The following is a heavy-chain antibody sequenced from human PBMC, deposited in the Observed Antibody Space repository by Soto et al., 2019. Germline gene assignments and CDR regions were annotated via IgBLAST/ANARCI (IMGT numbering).Heavy chain of an antibody. CDR3: VRDLGSMVRGIVPLFDY. J-gene: IGHJ4*02. CDR2: ISAYNGNT. Sequence: QVQLVQSGAEVKKPGASVKVSCKASGYTFTSFGISWLRQAPGQGLEWMGWISAYNGNTKYAQKLQGRVTMTTDTSTITAYMELRSLRSDDTAVYYCVRDLGSMVRGIVPLFDYWGQGTLVTVSS. V-gene: IGHV1-18*01. D-gene: IGHD3-10*01. CDR1: GYTFTSFG.